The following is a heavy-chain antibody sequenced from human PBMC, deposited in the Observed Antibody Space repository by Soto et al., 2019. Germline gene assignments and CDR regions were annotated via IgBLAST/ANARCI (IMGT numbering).Heavy chain of an antibody. CDR1: GFTFSSYG. CDR2: ISYDGSNK. J-gene: IGHJ3*02. V-gene: IGHV3-30*18. CDR3: AKVAMVITTSDAFDI. Sequence: QVQLVESGGGVVQPGRSLRLSCAASGFTFSSYGMHGVRQAPGKGLEWVAVISYDGSNKYYADSVKGRFTISRDNSKTPMYLQMNSLRAEDTAVYYCAKVAMVITTSDAFDIWGQGTMVTVSS. D-gene: IGHD3-22*01.